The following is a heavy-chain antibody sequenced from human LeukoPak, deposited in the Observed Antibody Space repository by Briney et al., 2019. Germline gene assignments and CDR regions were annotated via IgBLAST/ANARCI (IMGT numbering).Heavy chain of an antibody. Sequence: PSETLSLTCTVSGGSISSYYWCWIRQPPGKGLEWIGYIYYSGGTNYNPSLKSRVTISVDTSKNQFSLKLSSVTAADTAVYYCARLGFSNSGSYLAPSDYWGQGTLVTVSS. CDR3: ARLGFSNSGSYLAPSDY. CDR2: IYYSGGT. V-gene: IGHV4-59*08. CDR1: GGSISSYY. D-gene: IGHD1-26*01. J-gene: IGHJ4*02.